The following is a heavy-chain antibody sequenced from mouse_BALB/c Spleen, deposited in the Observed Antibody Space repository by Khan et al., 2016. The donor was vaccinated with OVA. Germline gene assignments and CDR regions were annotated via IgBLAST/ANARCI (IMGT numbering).Heavy chain of an antibody. D-gene: IGHD2-4*01. Sequence: VQLKESGPGLVKPSQSLSLTCTVTGYSITSEYAWNWIRQFPGNKLEWMGYINYSGNTRFNPSLKSRTSNTRDTSKNQFFLQLNSVTTEDTATYYCARKDYYDYDPFPYWGQGTLVTVSA. J-gene: IGHJ3*01. CDR2: INYSGNT. CDR1: GYSITSEYA. CDR3: ARKDYYDYDPFPY. V-gene: IGHV3-2*02.